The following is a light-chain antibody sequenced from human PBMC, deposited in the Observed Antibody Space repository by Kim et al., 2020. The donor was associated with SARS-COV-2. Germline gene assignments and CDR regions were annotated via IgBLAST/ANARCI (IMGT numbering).Light chain of an antibody. J-gene: IGLJ2*01. CDR3: NSRDSSGNHLV. CDR1: SLRSYY. CDR2: GKN. V-gene: IGLV3-19*01. Sequence: SSELTQDPAVSVALGQTVRITCQGDSLRSYYASWYQQKPGQAPVLVIYGKNNRPSGIPDRFSGSSSGNTASLTITGAQAEDEAGYYCNSRDSSGNHLVFR.